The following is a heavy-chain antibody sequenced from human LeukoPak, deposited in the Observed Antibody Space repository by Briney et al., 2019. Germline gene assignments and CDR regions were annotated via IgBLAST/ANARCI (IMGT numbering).Heavy chain of an antibody. CDR2: FYPGDSDT. CDR1: GSSFTSYW. CDR3: AIHPEGRYGDYTKVDY. V-gene: IGHV5-51*01. D-gene: IGHD4-17*01. J-gene: IGHJ4*02. Sequence: GEPLKFSCKGSGSSFTSYWIGWVRQMPGKGLECLGIFYPGDSDTRYSPSFKGPVTISADKSISTAYLQWSSLKASDTAMYYCAIHPEGRYGDYTKVDYWGQGTLVTVSS.